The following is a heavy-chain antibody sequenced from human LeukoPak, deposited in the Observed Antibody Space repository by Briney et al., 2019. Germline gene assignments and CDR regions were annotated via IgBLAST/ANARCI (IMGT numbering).Heavy chain of an antibody. CDR3: ARAGQVCSGGSCSPYYFDY. D-gene: IGHD2-15*01. V-gene: IGHV3-53*01. Sequence: GGSLRLSCAASGFTVSSNYMSWVRQAPGKGLEWVSVIYSGGSTYYADSVKGRFTISRDSSKNTLYLQMNSLRAEDTAVYYCARAGQVCSGGSCSPYYFDYWGQGTLVTVSS. J-gene: IGHJ4*02. CDR2: IYSGGST. CDR1: GFTVSSNY.